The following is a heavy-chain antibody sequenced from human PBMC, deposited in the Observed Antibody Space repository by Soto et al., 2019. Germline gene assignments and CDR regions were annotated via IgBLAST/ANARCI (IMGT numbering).Heavy chain of an antibody. CDR2: VSPNSDNT. V-gene: IGHV1-8*01. CDR1: GYTFTTYD. J-gene: IGHJ4*02. D-gene: IGHD3-16*01. Sequence: QVQLVQSGAEVREPGASVKVSCKASGYTFTTYDINWVRQAAGQGLEWMGWVSPNSDNTGYAQKFQGRVTMTRNPSMSTVYVELSGLRSEDSAVYYCARGVGDLGDYWGQGTLVTVSS. CDR3: ARGVGDLGDY.